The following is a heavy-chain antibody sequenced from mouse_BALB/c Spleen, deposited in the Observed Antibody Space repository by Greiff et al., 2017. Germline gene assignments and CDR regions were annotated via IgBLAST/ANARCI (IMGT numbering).Heavy chain of an antibody. Sequence: EVQLQQSGPGLVKPSQSLSLTCTVTGYSITSDYAWNWIRQFPGNKLEWMGYISYSGSTSYNPSLKSRISITRDTSKNQFFLQLNSVTTEDTATYYCARGVYYFDYWCQGTTLTVSS. CDR2: ISYSGST. V-gene: IGHV3-2*02. CDR1: GYSITSDYA. CDR3: ARGVYYFDY. J-gene: IGHJ2*01.